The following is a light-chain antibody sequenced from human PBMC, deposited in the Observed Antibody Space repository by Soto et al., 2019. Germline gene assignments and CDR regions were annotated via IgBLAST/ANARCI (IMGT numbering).Light chain of an antibody. V-gene: IGKV1-5*03. CDR3: QRYNNYSYT. J-gene: IGKJ2*01. CDR1: QSISSW. Sequence: DIQMTQSPSTLSASVGDRVTITCRASQSISSWLAWYQQKPGKAPNLLIYRAYSLERGVPSRFSGSGSGTEFSLTISNLQPDDFATYYCQRYNNYSYTFGQGTKLEIK. CDR2: RAY.